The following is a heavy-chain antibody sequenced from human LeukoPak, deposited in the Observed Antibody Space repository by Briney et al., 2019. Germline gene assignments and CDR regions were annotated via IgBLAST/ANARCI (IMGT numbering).Heavy chain of an antibody. CDR1: GFTFSSYS. J-gene: IGHJ4*02. CDR2: INSDGRST. Sequence: GGSLRLSCAASGFTFSSYSMNWVRQAPGKGLVWVSRINSDGRSTNYADSVKGRFTISRDNAKNTLYLQMNSLRAEDTAVYYCARGADSGYSSDNWGQGTVVSVSS. V-gene: IGHV3-74*01. CDR3: ARGADSGYSSDN. D-gene: IGHD3-9*01.